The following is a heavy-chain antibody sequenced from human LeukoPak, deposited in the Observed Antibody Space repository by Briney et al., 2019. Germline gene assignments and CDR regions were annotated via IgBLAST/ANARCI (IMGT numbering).Heavy chain of an antibody. CDR2: ISAYNGNT. D-gene: IGHD1-26*01. J-gene: IGHJ4*02. CDR3: ARDAHKWELPDY. CDR1: GYTFTSYG. Sequence: ASVKVSCKASGYTFTSYGISWVRQAPGERLEGMGWISAYNGNTNYATKLQGRVTMTTDTSTSTAYIELRSLRSDDTAVYYCARDAHKWELPDYWGQGTLVTVSS. V-gene: IGHV1-18*01.